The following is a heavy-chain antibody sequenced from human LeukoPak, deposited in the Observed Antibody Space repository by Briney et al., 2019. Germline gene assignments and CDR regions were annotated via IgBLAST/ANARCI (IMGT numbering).Heavy chain of an antibody. V-gene: IGHV4-59*08. Sequence: PSETLSLICTVSGDSINDYYWGWIRQPPGKGLEWIGYIYFTGSTRYNPSLESRVTISVDTSKNQFSLKLSSVTAADTAVYYCARRRAEGGSNGLYTWFDPWGQGILVTVSS. CDR2: IYFTGST. J-gene: IGHJ5*02. CDR1: GDSINDYY. CDR3: ARRRAEGGSNGLYTWFDP. D-gene: IGHD6-13*01.